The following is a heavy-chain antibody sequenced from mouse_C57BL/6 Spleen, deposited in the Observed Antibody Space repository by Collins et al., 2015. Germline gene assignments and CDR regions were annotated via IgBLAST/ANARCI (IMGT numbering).Heavy chain of an antibody. CDR3: ARPTWFAY. V-gene: IGHV14-3*02. CDR1: GFNIKDTY. Sequence: EVQLQQSGAELVKPGASVKLSCTASGFNIKDTYMHWVKQRPEQGLEWIGRIDPANGNTKYDPKFQGKATITADTSSNTAYLQLSSLTSEDTAVYFCARPTWFAYWGQGTLVTVSA. CDR2: IDPANGNT. J-gene: IGHJ3*01.